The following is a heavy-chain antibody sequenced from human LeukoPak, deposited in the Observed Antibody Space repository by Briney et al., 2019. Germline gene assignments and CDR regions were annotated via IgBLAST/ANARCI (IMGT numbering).Heavy chain of an antibody. CDR1: GFTFSSYA. CDR3: AKASRRHCGSPVCYTLDY. V-gene: IGHV3-64*01. Sequence: GGSLRLSCAASGFTFSSYAMHWVRQAPGKGLEYVSAISSNGGSTYYANSVKGRFTISRDNTKNTLYLQMNSLRADDTAVYYCAKASRRHCGSPVCYTLDYWGQGTLVTVSS. D-gene: IGHD2-2*02. J-gene: IGHJ4*02. CDR2: ISSNGGST.